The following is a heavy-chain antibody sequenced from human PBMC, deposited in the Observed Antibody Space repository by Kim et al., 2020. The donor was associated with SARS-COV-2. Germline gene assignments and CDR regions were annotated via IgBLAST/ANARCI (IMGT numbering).Heavy chain of an antibody. CDR3: SRDGSADY. Sequence: YTTSYAASVKCRFTISGDDSKTSVYLQMNNLKTDDTAVYYCSRDGSADYWGQGTLVTVSS. J-gene: IGHJ4*02. CDR2: YTT. V-gene: IGHV3-72*01.